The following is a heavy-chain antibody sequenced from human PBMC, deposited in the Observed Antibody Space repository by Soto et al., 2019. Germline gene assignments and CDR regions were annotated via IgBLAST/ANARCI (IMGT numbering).Heavy chain of an antibody. CDR1: GYTFTGYY. V-gene: IGHV1-2*02. CDR2: INPNSGGT. Sequence: ASVKVSCKASGYTFTGYYMHWVRQAPGQGLEWMGWINPNSGGTNYAQKFQGRVTMTRDTSISTAYMELSRLRSDDTAVYYCARDSTGADYGMDVWGQGTAVTVSS. D-gene: IGHD3-10*01. J-gene: IGHJ6*02. CDR3: ARDSTGADYGMDV.